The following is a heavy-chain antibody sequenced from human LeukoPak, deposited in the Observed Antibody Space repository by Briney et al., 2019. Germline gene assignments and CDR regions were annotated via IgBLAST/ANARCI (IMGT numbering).Heavy chain of an antibody. CDR3: ARGEYCSGGSCYSAAFDI. D-gene: IGHD2-15*01. CDR2: IYIDGSST. V-gene: IGHV3-74*01. J-gene: IGHJ3*02. Sequence: GGSLRLSCAASGFAFSSYWMHWVRQAPGRGLVWVSRIYIDGSSTNYADSVKGRFTISRDNAKNTLYLQINSLRAENTAVYYCARGEYCSGGSCYSAAFDIWGQGTMVTVSS. CDR1: GFAFSSYW.